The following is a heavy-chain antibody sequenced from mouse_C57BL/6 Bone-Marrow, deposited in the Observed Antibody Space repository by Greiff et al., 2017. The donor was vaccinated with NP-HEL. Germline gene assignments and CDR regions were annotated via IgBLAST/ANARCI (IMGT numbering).Heavy chain of an antibody. Sequence: VQLKESGAELARPGASVKLSCKASGYTFTSYGISWVKQRTGQGLEWIGEIYPRSGNTYYNEKLKGKATLTADKSSSTAYMELRSLTSEDSAVYFCARSGDYDGYWYFDVWGTGTTVTVSS. D-gene: IGHD2-4*01. J-gene: IGHJ1*03. V-gene: IGHV1-81*01. CDR3: ARSGDYDGYWYFDV. CDR1: GYTFTSYG. CDR2: IYPRSGNT.